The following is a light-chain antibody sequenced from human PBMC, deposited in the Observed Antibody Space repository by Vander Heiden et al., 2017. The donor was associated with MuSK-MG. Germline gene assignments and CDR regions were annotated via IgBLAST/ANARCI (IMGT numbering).Light chain of an antibody. V-gene: IGKV1-33*01. J-gene: IGKJ2*01. Sequence: DIQMPQSPSSLSASVADRVTITYQASQASTNYLNRYQQKPGKPPKLVIYDASNSETGVPPRFSGSGSGPAFTFPIGSLQPEDIETNTCRQYDNHPYTFGQGTKVEIK. CDR3: RQYDNHPYT. CDR2: DAS. CDR1: QASTNY.